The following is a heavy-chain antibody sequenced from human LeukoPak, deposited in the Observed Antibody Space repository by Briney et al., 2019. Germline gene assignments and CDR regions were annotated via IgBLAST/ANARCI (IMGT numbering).Heavy chain of an antibody. J-gene: IGHJ3*01. V-gene: IGHV3-66*01. CDR3: ARSYSSGWSAAFGL. Sequence: GGSLRLFCAASGFTVSSNYMSWVRQAPGQGLEWVSVIYSGGSTYYADSVKGRFTISRDNSKNTLYLQMSSLRAEDTAVYYCARSYSSGWSAAFGLWGHGITVTVSS. CDR2: IYSGGST. CDR1: GFTVSSNY. D-gene: IGHD6-19*01.